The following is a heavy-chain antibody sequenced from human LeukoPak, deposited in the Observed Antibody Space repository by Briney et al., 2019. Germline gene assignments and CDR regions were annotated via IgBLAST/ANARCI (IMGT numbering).Heavy chain of an antibody. V-gene: IGHV5-51*01. Sequence: GESLKISCKGSGYSFTSYWIGWVRQMPGKGLERMGIVYPSDSDTRYSPSFQGQVTISADKSTSTAYLQWSSLKASDTAMYYCARSEAVAGTIDYWGQGTLVTVSS. D-gene: IGHD6-19*01. CDR1: GYSFTSYW. J-gene: IGHJ4*02. CDR3: ARSEAVAGTIDY. CDR2: VYPSDSDT.